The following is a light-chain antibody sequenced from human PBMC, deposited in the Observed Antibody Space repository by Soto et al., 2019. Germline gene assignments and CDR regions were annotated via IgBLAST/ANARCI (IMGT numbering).Light chain of an antibody. CDR3: QSYDSSLSGSV. V-gene: IGLV1-47*02. CDR2: SNN. J-gene: IGLJ1*01. Sequence: QSVLTQPPSASGTPGQRVTISCSGSSSNIGSNYVYWYQHLPGTAPKLLIYSNNQRPSGVPDRFSGSKSGTSASLAITGLQAEDEADYYCQSYDSSLSGSVFGTGTKVTAL. CDR1: SSNIGSNY.